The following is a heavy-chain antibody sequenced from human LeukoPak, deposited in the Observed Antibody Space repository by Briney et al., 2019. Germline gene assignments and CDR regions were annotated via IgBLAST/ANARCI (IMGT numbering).Heavy chain of an antibody. CDR2: INPNSGVT. CDR1: GYTFTGYY. V-gene: IGHV1-2*02. J-gene: IGHJ4*02. D-gene: IGHD6-13*01. Sequence: VASVKVSCKASGYTFTGYYMHWVRQAPGQGLEWMGWINPNSGVTNYAQKFQGRVTMTRDTSSSTVYMELSRLRSDDTAVYYCARQGALVKGIDYWGQGTLVTVSS. CDR3: ARQGALVKGIDY.